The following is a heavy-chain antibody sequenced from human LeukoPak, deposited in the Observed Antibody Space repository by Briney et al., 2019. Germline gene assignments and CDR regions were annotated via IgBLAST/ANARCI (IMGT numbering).Heavy chain of an antibody. J-gene: IGHJ4*02. D-gene: IGHD3-10*01. CDR2: ISNDGRST. CDR3: TRGREGNYGLFDS. Sequence: QPGGSLRLSCAASGFSFNSYWMHWVRQAPGSGLVWVSRISNDGRSTSFADSVKGRFTISRDNAKNTLYLQMNSLSAEDTAVCYCTRGREGNYGLFDSWGQGTLVTVSS. CDR1: GFSFNSYW. V-gene: IGHV3-74*01.